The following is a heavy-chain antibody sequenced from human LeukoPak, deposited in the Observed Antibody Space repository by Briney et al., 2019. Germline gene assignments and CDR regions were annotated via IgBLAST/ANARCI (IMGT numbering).Heavy chain of an antibody. D-gene: IGHD6-13*01. CDR2: IYTSGST. CDR3: ARDEPGVAAAGSV. V-gene: IGHV4-61*02. J-gene: IGHJ4*02. CDR1: GGSISSGSYY. Sequence: SETLSLTCTVSGGSISSGSYYWSWIRQPAGKGLEWIGRIYTSGSTNYNPSLKSRATISLDTSKNQFSLKLTSVTASDTAVYYCARDEPGVAAAGSVWGQGTLVTVSS.